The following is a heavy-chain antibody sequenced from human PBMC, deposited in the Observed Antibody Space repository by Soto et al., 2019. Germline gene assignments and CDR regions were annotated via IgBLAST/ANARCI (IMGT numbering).Heavy chain of an antibody. D-gene: IGHD3-22*01. CDR2: MNPNSGNT. Sequence: GASVKVSCKASGYTFTSYDINWVRQATGQGLELMGWMNPNSGNTGYAQKFQGRVTMTRNTSISTAYMELSSLRSEDTAVYYCARGKGYYDSSGYTGPDAFDIWGQGTMVTV. V-gene: IGHV1-8*01. J-gene: IGHJ3*02. CDR3: ARGKGYYDSSGYTGPDAFDI. CDR1: GYTFTSYD.